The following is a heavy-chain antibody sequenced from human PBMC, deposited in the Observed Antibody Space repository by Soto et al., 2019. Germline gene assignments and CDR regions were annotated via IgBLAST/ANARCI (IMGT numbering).Heavy chain of an antibody. CDR3: ARAPGIAAAGLRYYYYYYGMDV. J-gene: IGHJ6*02. D-gene: IGHD6-13*01. V-gene: IGHV4-61*01. CDR2: IYYSGST. Sequence: SETLSLTCTVSGGSVSSGSYYWSWIRQPPGKGLEWIGYIYYSGSTNYNPSLKSRVTISVDTSKNQFSLKLSSVTAADTAVYYCARAPGIAAAGLRYYYYYYGMDVWGQGTTVTVSS. CDR1: GGSVSSGSYY.